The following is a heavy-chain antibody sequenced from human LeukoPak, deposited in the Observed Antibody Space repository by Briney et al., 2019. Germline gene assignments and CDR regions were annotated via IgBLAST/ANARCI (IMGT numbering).Heavy chain of an antibody. D-gene: IGHD4-17*01. V-gene: IGHV3-30*02. Sequence: GGSLRLSCAASAFTFSRYGMHWVRQAPGKGLEWVAFIRYDGNNKYYADSVKGRFTISRDNSKHTLYLQMNNLRAEDTSLYYCAKEIWPTVSIPGRTYFDYWGQGALVTVSS. J-gene: IGHJ4*02. CDR3: AKEIWPTVSIPGRTYFDY. CDR1: AFTFSRYG. CDR2: IRYDGNNK.